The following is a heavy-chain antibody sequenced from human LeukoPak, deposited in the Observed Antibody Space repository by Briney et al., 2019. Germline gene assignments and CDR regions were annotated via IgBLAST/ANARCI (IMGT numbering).Heavy chain of an antibody. CDR2: ISSSSSYT. Sequence: PGRSLRLSCAASGFTFSSYGMHWVRQAPGKGLEWVSYISSSSSYTNYADSVKGRFTISRDNAKNSLYLQMNSLRAEDTAVYYCARDQRYSSGSDYWGQGTLVTVSS. CDR3: ARDQRYSSGSDY. J-gene: IGHJ4*02. V-gene: IGHV3-21*05. D-gene: IGHD6-19*01. CDR1: GFTFSSYG.